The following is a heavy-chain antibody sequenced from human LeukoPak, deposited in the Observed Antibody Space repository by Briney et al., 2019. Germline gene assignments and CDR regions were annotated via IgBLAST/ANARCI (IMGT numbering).Heavy chain of an antibody. Sequence: GGSLRLTCAASEFIFSDYDMNWVRQAPGQGLEWVALFSSVGSYKYYADSVKGRFTISRDNAKSLLYLQLNSLRAEDTAVYYCAREMLAAVAAQSWGQGTLVTVSS. V-gene: IGHV3-21*01. CDR3: AREMLAAVAAQS. CDR1: EFIFSDYD. CDR2: FSSVGSYK. D-gene: IGHD6-19*01. J-gene: IGHJ5*02.